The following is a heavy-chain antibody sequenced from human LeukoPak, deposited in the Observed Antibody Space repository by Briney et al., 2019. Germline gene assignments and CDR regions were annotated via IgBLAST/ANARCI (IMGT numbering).Heavy chain of an antibody. V-gene: IGHV2-5*02. CDR2: IYWDDDK. D-gene: IGHD2-15*01. CDR1: GFSLGTRGVG. J-gene: IGHJ4*02. Sequence: SGPTLLNPTPTLTLTCTFSGFSLGTRGVGVGWIRQPPGKALEWLALIYWDDDKRYSPSLKSRLTVTKDTSKNQVVLTMTNMDPVDTATYYCAHNSPYALYWGYWGQGTLVTVSS. CDR3: AHNSPYALYWGY.